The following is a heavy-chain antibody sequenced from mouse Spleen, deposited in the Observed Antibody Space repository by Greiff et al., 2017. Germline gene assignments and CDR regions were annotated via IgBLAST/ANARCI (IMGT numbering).Heavy chain of an antibody. CDR3: AGSPLITSYAMGY. CDR1: GFTFSSYG. Sequence: EVMLVESGGGLVKPGGSRKLSCAASGFTFSSYGMHWVRQAPEKGLEWVAYISSGSSTIYYADTVKGRFTISRDNPKNTLFLQMTSLRSEDTAMYYCAGSPLITSYAMGYWGQGTSVTVSS. D-gene: IGHD1-1*01. V-gene: IGHV5-17*02. CDR2: ISSGSSTI. J-gene: IGHJ4*01.